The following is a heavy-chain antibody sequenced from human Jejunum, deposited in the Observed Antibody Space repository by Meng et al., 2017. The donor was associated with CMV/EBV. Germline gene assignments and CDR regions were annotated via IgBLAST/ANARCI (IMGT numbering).Heavy chain of an antibody. CDR3: LRGTPIGGGSPSFDY. CDR2: LWCDGDNE. CDR1: GVTFSIYG. Sequence: SGVTFSIYGLHWVRQAPGKGLEWVAVLWCDGDNEYYVNSVKGRFTISRDNSKGTVYLQMNSLRADDTAVYYCLRGTPIGGGSPSFDYWGQGTLVTVSS. V-gene: IGHV3-33*01. J-gene: IGHJ4*02. D-gene: IGHD2-15*01.